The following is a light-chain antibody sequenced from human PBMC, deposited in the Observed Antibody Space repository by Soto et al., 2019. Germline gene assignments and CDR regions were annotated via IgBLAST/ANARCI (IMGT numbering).Light chain of an antibody. CDR3: QQSYSTWT. CDR2: AAS. CDR1: QSISSY. J-gene: IGKJ1*01. V-gene: IGKV1-39*01. Sequence: DIPKTESPSSLSASVGDRVTITCRASQSISSYLNWYQQKPGKAPKLLIYAASSLQSGVPSRFSGSGSGTDFTLTISSLQPEDFATYYCQQSYSTWTFGQGTKVDI.